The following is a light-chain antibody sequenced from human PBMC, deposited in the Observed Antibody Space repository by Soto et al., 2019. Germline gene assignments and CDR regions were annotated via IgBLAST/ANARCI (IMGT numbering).Light chain of an antibody. CDR1: QSISSW. V-gene: IGKV1-5*01. CDR2: DAS. Sequence: DIQMTQSPSTLSASVGDRVTITCRASQSISSWLTWYQQKPGKAPKLLIYDASSLESGVPSRFSGSGSGTEFTLTISSPQPDDFATYYCQQYNSYSPTFGQGNKVDIK. CDR3: QQYNSYSPT. J-gene: IGKJ1*01.